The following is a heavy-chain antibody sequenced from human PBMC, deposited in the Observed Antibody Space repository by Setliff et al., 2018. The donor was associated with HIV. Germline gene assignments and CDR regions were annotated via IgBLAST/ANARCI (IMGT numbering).Heavy chain of an antibody. CDR2: ITKRADET. J-gene: IGHJ3*02. CDR3: VRDLLWAFDM. V-gene: IGHV3-21*06. Sequence: PGGSLRLSCAASGFTFGSYSMNWVRQAPGKGLEWISSITKRADETHYADSVKGRFSISRDTAKNSLYLQMNSLRPEDTALYYCVRDLLWAFDMWGPGTMVTVSS. D-gene: IGHD3-10*01. CDR1: GFTFGSYS.